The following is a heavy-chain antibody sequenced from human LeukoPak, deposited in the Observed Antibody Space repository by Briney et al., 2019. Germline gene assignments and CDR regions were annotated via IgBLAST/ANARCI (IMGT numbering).Heavy chain of an antibody. CDR3: ARASGGECSSPFDY. CDR2: INPNSGGT. Sequence: ASVKVSCKASGYTFTGYYMHWVRQAPGQGLEWMGWINPNSGGTNYAQKFQGRVTMTRDTSISTAYMELSRLRSDDAAVYYCARASGGECSSPFDYWGQGTLVTVSS. D-gene: IGHD6-6*01. J-gene: IGHJ4*02. CDR1: GYTFTGYY. V-gene: IGHV1-2*02.